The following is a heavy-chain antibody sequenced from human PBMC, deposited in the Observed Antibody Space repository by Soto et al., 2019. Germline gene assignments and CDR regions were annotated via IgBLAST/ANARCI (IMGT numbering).Heavy chain of an antibody. CDR1: GFTFSSYG. CDR2: ISYDGSNK. CDR3: AKGPAIVLVPAAMNYYYGMAV. J-gene: IGHJ6*02. Sequence: QVQLVESGGGVVQPGRSLRLSCAASGFTFSSYGMHWVRQAPGKGLEWVAVISYDGSNKYYADSVKGRFTISRDNSKNTLYLQMKSLRAEATAVYYCAKGPAIVLVPAAMNYYYGMAVWGQGTTVTVSS. V-gene: IGHV3-30*18. D-gene: IGHD2-2*01.